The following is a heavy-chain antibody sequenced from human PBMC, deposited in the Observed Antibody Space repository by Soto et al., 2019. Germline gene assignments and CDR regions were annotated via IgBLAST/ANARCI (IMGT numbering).Heavy chain of an antibody. CDR3: AKESGGIGGSFDY. CDR1: GFTFSSYW. Sequence: PGGSLRLSCAASGFTFSSYWMHWVRQAPGKGLVWVSRINSDGSSTNYADSVKGRFTISRDNSKNTLYLQMNSLRAEDTAVYYCAKESGGIGGSFDYWGQGTLVTVSS. CDR2: INSDGSST. D-gene: IGHD2-15*01. J-gene: IGHJ4*02. V-gene: IGHV3-74*01.